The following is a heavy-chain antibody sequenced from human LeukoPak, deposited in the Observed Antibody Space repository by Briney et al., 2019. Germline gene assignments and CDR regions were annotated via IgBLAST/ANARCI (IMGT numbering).Heavy chain of an antibody. CDR2: ISGSGGST. CDR1: GFTFSSYA. J-gene: IGHJ4*02. Sequence: GGSLRLSCAASGFTFSSYAMSWVRHAPGKGLEWVSAISGSGGSTYYADSVKGRFPISRDNSKNTLYQQMNSLRTEDTAVYYCAKDQALWCGELLIPVYWGQGTLVTVSS. D-gene: IGHD3-10*01. V-gene: IGHV3-23*01. CDR3: AKDQALWCGELLIPVY.